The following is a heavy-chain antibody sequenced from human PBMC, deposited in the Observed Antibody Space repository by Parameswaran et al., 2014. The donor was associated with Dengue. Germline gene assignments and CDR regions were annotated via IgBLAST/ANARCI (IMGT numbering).Heavy chain of an antibody. Sequence: RWIRQPPGKGLEWIGYVDYSGNTIYNPSLKSRVTMSLDTSKTQFSLSLSSVTAADAAVYYCARAVGDSGYGRYMGVWGKGSTVTVSS. CDR3: ARAVGDSGYGRYMGV. CDR2: VDYSGNT. J-gene: IGHJ6*04. D-gene: IGHD5-12*01. V-gene: IGHV4-59*01.